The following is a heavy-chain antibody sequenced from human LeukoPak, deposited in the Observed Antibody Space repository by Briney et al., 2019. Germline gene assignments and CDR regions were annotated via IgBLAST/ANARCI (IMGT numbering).Heavy chain of an antibody. CDR2: INWNGGST. J-gene: IGHJ4*02. Sequence: PGGSLRLSCAASGFTFDDYGMSWVRQAPGKGLEWVSGINWNGGSTGYTDSVKGRFTISRDNAKNSLYLQMNSLRAEDTAVYYCAGFNYYDSSKIGGYWGQGTLVTVSS. CDR1: GFTFDDYG. V-gene: IGHV3-20*04. CDR3: AGFNYYDSSKIGGY. D-gene: IGHD3-22*01.